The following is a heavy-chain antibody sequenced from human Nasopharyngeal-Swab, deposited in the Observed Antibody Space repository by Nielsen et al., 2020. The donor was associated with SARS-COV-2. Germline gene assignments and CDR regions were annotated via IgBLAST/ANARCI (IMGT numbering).Heavy chain of an antibody. V-gene: IGHV3-23*01. D-gene: IGHD3-22*01. CDR2: ISGSGGST. CDR1: GFTFSSYA. J-gene: IGHJ1*01. Sequence: GESLKISCAASGFTFSSYAMSWVRQAPGKGLEWVSAISGSGGSTYYADSVKGRFTISRDNSKNTLYLQMNSLRVEDTAVYYCAKDLAVITGYFQHWGQGTLVTVSS. CDR3: AKDLAVITGYFQH.